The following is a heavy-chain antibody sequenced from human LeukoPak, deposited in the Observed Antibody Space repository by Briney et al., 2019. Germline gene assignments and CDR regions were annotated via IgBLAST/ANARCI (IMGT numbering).Heavy chain of an antibody. V-gene: IGHV4-34*01. D-gene: IGHD1-26*01. CDR2: INHRGST. CDR1: GESLSKYY. Sequence: PSETLSLTCAVYGESLSKYYWTWIRQSPGKGLEWIGEINHRGSTNLNPSLKSRVTISVDTSKNQFSLKLSSVTAADTAVYYCARGGSYDHFDYWGQGTLVTVSS. J-gene: IGHJ4*02. CDR3: ARGGSYDHFDY.